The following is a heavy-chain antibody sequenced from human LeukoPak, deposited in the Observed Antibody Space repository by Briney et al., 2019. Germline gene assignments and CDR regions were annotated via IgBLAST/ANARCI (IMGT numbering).Heavy chain of an antibody. CDR1: GGSISSGSYY. D-gene: IGHD6-6*01. Sequence: PSQTLSLTCTVSGGSISSGSYYWSWIRQPAGKGLEWIGRIYTSGSTNYNPSLKSRVTISVDTSKNQFSLKLSSVTAADTAVYYCATISIAARRSDYWGQGTLVTVSS. CDR2: IYTSGST. CDR3: ATISIAARRSDY. J-gene: IGHJ4*02. V-gene: IGHV4-61*02.